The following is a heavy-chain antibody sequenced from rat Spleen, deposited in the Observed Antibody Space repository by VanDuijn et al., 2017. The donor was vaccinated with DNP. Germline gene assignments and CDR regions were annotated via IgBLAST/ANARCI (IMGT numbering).Heavy chain of an antibody. V-gene: IGHV5S10*01. Sequence: EVQLVESGGGLVQPGRSLKLSCAASGFTFSDYNMAWVRQAPKKGLEWVAAILYDGSRTYYRDSVQGRFTISRDNAKDTLYLQMDSLRSEDTATYYCATTTTVGGWGQGVMVTVSS. D-gene: IGHD1-1*01. CDR3: ATTTTVGG. J-gene: IGHJ2*01. CDR2: ILYDGSRT. CDR1: GFTFSDYN.